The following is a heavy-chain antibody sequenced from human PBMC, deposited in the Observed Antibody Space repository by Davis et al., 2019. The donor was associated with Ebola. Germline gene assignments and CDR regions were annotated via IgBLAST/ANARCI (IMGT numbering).Heavy chain of an antibody. CDR1: GGSVSSGSHN. D-gene: IGHD6-19*01. CDR3: ASTVQWLGAFDI. V-gene: IGHV4-61*01. Sequence: PSETLSLTCTVSGGSVSSGSHNWIWIRQPPGKGLEWIGYIYYSGSTNYNPSLKSRVTISVDTSKNQFSLKLSSVTAADTAVYYGASTVQWLGAFDIWGQGTMVTVSS. J-gene: IGHJ3*02. CDR2: IYYSGST.